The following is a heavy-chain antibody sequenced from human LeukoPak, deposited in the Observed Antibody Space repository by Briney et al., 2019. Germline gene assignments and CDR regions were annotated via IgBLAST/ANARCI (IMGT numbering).Heavy chain of an antibody. J-gene: IGHJ4*02. CDR2: INHSGST. CDR1: GGSFSGYY. Sequence: SETLSLTCGVYGGSFSGYYWSWIRQPPGKGLEWIGEINHSGSTNYNPSLKSRVTISVDTSKNQFSLKLSSVTAADTAVYYCARERRDGYNRPIDYWGQGTLVTVSS. D-gene: IGHD5-24*01. CDR3: ARERRDGYNRPIDY. V-gene: IGHV4-34*01.